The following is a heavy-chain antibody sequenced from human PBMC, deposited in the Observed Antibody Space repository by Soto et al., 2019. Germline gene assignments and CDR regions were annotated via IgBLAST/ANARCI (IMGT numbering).Heavy chain of an antibody. CDR3: AREANWVGARHGMDV. CDR2: INAGNGNT. CDR1: GYTFTRYA. Sequence: ASVKVSCQASGYTFTRYAMHWVRQAPGQRLEWMGWINAGNGNTKYSQKFKGRVTITRDKSASTAYMELSSLRSEDTAVYYCAREANWVGARHGMDVWGQGTTVTVSS. D-gene: IGHD1-26*01. V-gene: IGHV1-3*01. J-gene: IGHJ6*02.